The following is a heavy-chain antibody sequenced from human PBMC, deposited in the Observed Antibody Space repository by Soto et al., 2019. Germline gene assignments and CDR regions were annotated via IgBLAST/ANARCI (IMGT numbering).Heavy chain of an antibody. V-gene: IGHV3-21*01. CDR3: ARKYSGYDLAYFDY. Sequence: EVQLVESGGGLVKPGGSLRLSCAASGFTCSSYSMNWVRQAPGKGLEWVSSISSSSSYIYYADSVKGRFTISRDNAKNSLYLQMNSLRAEDTAVYYCARKYSGYDLAYFDYWGQGTLVTVSS. D-gene: IGHD5-12*01. CDR1: GFTCSSYS. J-gene: IGHJ4*02. CDR2: ISSSSSYI.